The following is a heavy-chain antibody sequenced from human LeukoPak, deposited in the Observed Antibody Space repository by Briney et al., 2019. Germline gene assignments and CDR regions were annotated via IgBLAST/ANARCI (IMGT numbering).Heavy chain of an antibody. CDR2: IYHSGST. CDR1: GYSISSGYY. D-gene: IGHD4-23*01. Sequence: SETLSLTCAVSGYSISSGYYWGLIRPPPGKRVECIGIIYHSGSTYYTPSLKSRFTISGDTSKNQFSLKLSSVTAADTAVYYCGTTVVRGVVSFDHWGQGTLVTVSS. J-gene: IGHJ5*02. CDR3: GTTVVRGVVSFDH. V-gene: IGHV4-38-2*01.